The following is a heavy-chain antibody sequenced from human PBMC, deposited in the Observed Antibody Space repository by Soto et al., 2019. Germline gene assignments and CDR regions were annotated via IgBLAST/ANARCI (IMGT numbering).Heavy chain of an antibody. Sequence: ASVKVSCKVSGYTLTELSMHWVRQAPGKGLEWMGGFDPEDGETIYAQKFQGRVTMTADASTDTAYMELSSLRSEDTAVYYCARDRAATGSDAFDIWGQGTMVTVSS. D-gene: IGHD2-15*01. V-gene: IGHV1-24*01. J-gene: IGHJ3*02. CDR2: FDPEDGET. CDR1: GYTLTELS. CDR3: ARDRAATGSDAFDI.